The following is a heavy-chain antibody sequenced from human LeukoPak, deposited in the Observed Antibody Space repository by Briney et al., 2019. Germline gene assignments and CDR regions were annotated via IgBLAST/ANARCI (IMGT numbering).Heavy chain of an antibody. D-gene: IGHD2-2*01. CDR3: GRSGFCNSVSCYGLDL. CDR1: GFTFSAYS. J-gene: IGHJ4*02. Sequence: PGGSLRLSCAASGFTFSAYSINWVRQAPGRGLEWVSSISSSGTYIYYADSVKGRFTISRDNAKNSLSLQMNSLRAEDTAVYYCGRSGFCNSVSCYGLDLWGQGTLVTVSS. V-gene: IGHV3-21*01. CDR2: ISSSGTYI.